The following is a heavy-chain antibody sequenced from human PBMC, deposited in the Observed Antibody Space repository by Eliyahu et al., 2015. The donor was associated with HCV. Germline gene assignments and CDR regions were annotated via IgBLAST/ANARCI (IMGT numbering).Heavy chain of an antibody. CDR2: IWYDGSNK. CDR1: GFXFSSYG. V-gene: IGHV3-33*01. Sequence: GGGVVQPGRSLRLSCAASGFXFSSYGMHWVRQAPGKGLXWVAVIWYDGSNKYYADSVKGRFTISRDNSKNTLYLQMNSLRAEDTAVYYCARDRGWSRPTTFGYWGQGTLVTVSS. D-gene: IGHD3-10*01. J-gene: IGHJ4*02. CDR3: ARDRGWSRPTTFGY.